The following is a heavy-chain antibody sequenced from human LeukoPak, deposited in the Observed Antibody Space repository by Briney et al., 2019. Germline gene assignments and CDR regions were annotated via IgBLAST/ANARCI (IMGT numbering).Heavy chain of an antibody. CDR2: IYHSGST. CDR1: GYSISSGYY. CDR3: ARFFISWRGGIDY. V-gene: IGHV4-38-2*02. D-gene: IGHD3-16*01. Sequence: SETLSLTCTVSGYSISSGYYWGWIRQPPGKGLGWIGSIYHSGSTYYNPSLKSRVTISIDTSKNQFSLKLFSVTAADTAVYYCARFFISWRGGIDYWGQGTLVTVSS. J-gene: IGHJ4*02.